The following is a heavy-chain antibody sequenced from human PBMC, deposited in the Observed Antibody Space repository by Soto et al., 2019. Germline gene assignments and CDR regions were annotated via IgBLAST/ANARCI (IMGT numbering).Heavy chain of an antibody. CDR3: ARGLGQGYFED. CDR1: GYTFTGYY. V-gene: IGHV1-69*13. CDR2: IIPIFGTA. J-gene: IGHJ4*02. D-gene: IGHD3-9*01. Sequence: GASVKVSCKASGYTFTGYYMHWVRQAPGQGLEWMGGIIPIFGTANYAQKFQGRVTITADESTSTAYMELSSLRSEDTAVYYGARGLGQGYFEDWGQGPLVTGSS.